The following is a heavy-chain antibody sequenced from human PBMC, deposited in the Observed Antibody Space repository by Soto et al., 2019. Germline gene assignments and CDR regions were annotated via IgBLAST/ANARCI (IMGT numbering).Heavy chain of an antibody. CDR2: ISSSSSTI. CDR3: ARDSVYSYGPLDY. D-gene: IGHD5-18*01. CDR1: GFTFSSYS. V-gene: IGHV3-48*01. J-gene: IGHJ4*02. Sequence: EVQLVESGGGLVQPGGSLRLSCAASGFTFSSYSMNWVRQAPGKGLEWVSYISSSSSTIYYADSVKGRFTISRDNAKNSLYLQMNSLRAEDTAVYYCARDSVYSYGPLDYWRQGTLVTVSS.